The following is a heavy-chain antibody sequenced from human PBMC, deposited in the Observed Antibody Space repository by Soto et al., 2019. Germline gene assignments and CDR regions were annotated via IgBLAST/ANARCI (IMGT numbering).Heavy chain of an antibody. CDR2: INHSGST. Sequence: LALTCAVYGGSFSGYYWSWIRQPPGKGLEWIGEINHSGSTNYNPSLKSRVTISVDTSKNQFSLKLSSVPAADTAVYYCARGATRLPYSSSWYEAYYYYYGMDVWGQGTTVTVSS. CDR3: ARGATRLPYSSSWYEAYYYYYGMDV. D-gene: IGHD6-13*01. CDR1: GGSFSGYY. V-gene: IGHV4-34*01. J-gene: IGHJ6*02.